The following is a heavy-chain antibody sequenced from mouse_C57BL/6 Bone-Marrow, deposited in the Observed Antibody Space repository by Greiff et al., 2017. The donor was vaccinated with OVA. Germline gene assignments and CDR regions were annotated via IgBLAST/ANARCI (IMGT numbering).Heavy chain of an antibody. Sequence: VQLKESGPELVKPGASVKISCKASGYSFTGYYMNWVKQSPEKSLEWIGEINPSTGGTTYNQKFKAKATLTVDKSSSTAYMQLKSLTSEDSAVYYCARGEKLGPYDYWGQGTTLTVSS. CDR1: GYSFTGYY. V-gene: IGHV1-42*01. CDR3: ARGEKLGPYDY. CDR2: INPSTGGT. D-gene: IGHD4-1*01. J-gene: IGHJ2*01.